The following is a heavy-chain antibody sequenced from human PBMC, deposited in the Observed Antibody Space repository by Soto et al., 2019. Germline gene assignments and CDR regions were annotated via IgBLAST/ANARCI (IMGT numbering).Heavy chain of an antibody. CDR1: GGSISSSSYY. J-gene: IGHJ4*02. V-gene: IGHV4-39*01. Sequence: QLQLQESGPGLVKPSETLSLTCTVSGGSISSSSYYWAWIRQPPGKGLEWIGSIYYSGSTYYNPSLKSRVTISVDTSKNQFSLKLSSVTAADTAVYYCARRYSSGWYYFDYWGQGTLVTVSS. D-gene: IGHD6-19*01. CDR3: ARRYSSGWYYFDY. CDR2: IYYSGST.